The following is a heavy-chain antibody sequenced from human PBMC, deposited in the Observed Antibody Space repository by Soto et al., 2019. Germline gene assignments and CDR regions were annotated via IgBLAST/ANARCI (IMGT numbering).Heavy chain of an antibody. V-gene: IGHV3-7*01. J-gene: IGHJ4*02. CDR2: IKQDGGEK. CDR3: ARDRGYCGGGTCYTVLDY. D-gene: IGHD2-15*01. Sequence: GGSLRLSCAASGFTFSTYWMNWVRQAPGKGLEWVANIKQDGGEKYYVDSVKGRFTISRDNAKSSLYLQMNSLRAGDTAVYYCARDRGYCGGGTCYTVLDYWGQGTLVTVSS. CDR1: GFTFSTYW.